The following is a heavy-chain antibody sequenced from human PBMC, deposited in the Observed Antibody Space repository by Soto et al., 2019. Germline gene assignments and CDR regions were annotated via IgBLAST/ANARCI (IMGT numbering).Heavy chain of an antibody. CDR1: GFTFSDYY. CDR2: ISRSGDTI. CDR3: ARDRKSSGSYYFDY. J-gene: IGHJ4*02. D-gene: IGHD6-19*01. Sequence: PDGSLRLSCAASGFTFSDYYMSWIRQAPGKGLEWVSYISRSGDTIYYADSVKGRLTISRDNAKNSLYLQMNSLRAEDTAVYYCARDRKSSGSYYFDYWGQGTLVTVSS. V-gene: IGHV3-11*01.